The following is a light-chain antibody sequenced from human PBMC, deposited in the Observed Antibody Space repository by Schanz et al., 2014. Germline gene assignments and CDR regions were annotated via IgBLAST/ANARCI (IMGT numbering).Light chain of an antibody. Sequence: QSVLTQPPSASGTPGQRVTISCSGSSSNIGSNTVNWYQQLPGTAPKLLIYSNNQRPSGVPDRFSGSKSGASASLAITGLQAEDEADYYCSSYTSSSTVVFGGGTKFTVL. V-gene: IGLV1-44*01. CDR2: SNN. J-gene: IGLJ2*01. CDR1: SSNIGSNT. CDR3: SSYTSSSTVV.